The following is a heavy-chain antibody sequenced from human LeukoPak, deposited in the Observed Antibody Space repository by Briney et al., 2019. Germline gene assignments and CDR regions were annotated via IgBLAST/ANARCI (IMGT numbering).Heavy chain of an antibody. J-gene: IGHJ5*02. CDR3: ARNPGYSNYWSGPNWFDP. CDR1: GGSISSGSYY. Sequence: SQTLSLTCTVSGGSISSGSYYWSWIRQPAGKGLEWIGRIYYSGSTNYNPSLKSRVTISVDTSKNQFSLKLSSVTAADTAVYYCARNPGYSNYWSGPNWFDPWGQGTLVTVSS. D-gene: IGHD3-3*01. V-gene: IGHV4-61*02. CDR2: IYYSGST.